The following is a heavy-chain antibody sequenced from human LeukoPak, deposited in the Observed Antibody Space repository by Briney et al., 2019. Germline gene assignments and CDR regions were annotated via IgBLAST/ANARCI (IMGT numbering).Heavy chain of an antibody. CDR3: ASSSGWYFAAEYFQH. V-gene: IGHV1-46*01. CDR2: INPSGGST. D-gene: IGHD6-19*01. Sequence: ASVKASCKASGYTFTSYYMHWVRQAPGQGLEWMGIINPSGGSTSYAQKFQGRVTMTRDTSTSTVYMELSSLRSEDTAVYYCASSSGWYFAAEYFQHWGQGTLVIVSS. CDR1: GYTFTSYY. J-gene: IGHJ1*01.